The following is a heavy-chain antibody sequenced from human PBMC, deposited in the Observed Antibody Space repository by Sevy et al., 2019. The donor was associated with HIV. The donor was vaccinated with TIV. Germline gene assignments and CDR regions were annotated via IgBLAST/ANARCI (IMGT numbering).Heavy chain of an antibody. CDR1: GFTFSSYW. CDR2: IKQDGSEK. CDR3: ARRPFYDFWSGYYLGGDLDY. D-gene: IGHD3-3*01. Sequence: GGSLRLSCVASGFTFSSYWMSWVRQAPGKGLEWVANIKQDGSEKYYVDSVKGRFTISRDNAKNSLYLQMNSLRAEDTAVYYCARRPFYDFWSGYYLGGDLDYWGQGTLVTVSS. V-gene: IGHV3-7*03. J-gene: IGHJ4*02.